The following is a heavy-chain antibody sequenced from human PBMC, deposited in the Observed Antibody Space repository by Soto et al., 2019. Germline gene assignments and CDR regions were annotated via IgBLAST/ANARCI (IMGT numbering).Heavy chain of an antibody. D-gene: IGHD3-9*01. CDR1: GYSFTSYW. CDR2: IDPSDSYT. J-gene: IGHJ6*02. CDR3: ARDFDWLLVDYYGMDV. Sequence: GESLKISCKGSGYSFTSYWISWVRQMPGKGLEWMGRIDPSDSYTNYSPSFQGHVTISADKSISTAYLQWSSLKASDTAMYYCARDFDWLLVDYYGMDVWGQGTTVTVSS. V-gene: IGHV5-10-1*01.